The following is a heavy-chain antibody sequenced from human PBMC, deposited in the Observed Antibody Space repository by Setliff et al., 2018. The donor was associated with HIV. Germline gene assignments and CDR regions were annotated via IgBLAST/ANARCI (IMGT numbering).Heavy chain of an antibody. D-gene: IGHD6-6*01. V-gene: IGHV4-61*09. J-gene: IGHJ6*03. CDR3: ARPYSSSSYYYYHMDV. Sequence: SETLSLTCTVSGDSVSNGRYYWSWIRQPAGKGLEWIGHIYTSGSTDYNPSLKSRVTISVDTSKNQFSLKMSSVTAADTAVYYCARPYSSSSYYYYHMDVWGKGTAVT. CDR2: IYTSGST. CDR1: GDSVSNGRYY.